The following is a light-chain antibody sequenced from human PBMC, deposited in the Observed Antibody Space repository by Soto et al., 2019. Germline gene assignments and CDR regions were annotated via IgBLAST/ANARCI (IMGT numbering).Light chain of an antibody. Sequence: QSVLTQPASVFGPPGQSITISCTGTSSDVGGYNFVSWYQQHPGKAPKLMIYEVSNRPSGVSNRFSGSKSGNTASLTISGLQPEDEADYYCSSYTTSSTVVFGTGTKVTV. CDR2: EVS. V-gene: IGLV2-14*03. CDR1: SSDVGGYNF. J-gene: IGLJ1*01. CDR3: SSYTTSSTVV.